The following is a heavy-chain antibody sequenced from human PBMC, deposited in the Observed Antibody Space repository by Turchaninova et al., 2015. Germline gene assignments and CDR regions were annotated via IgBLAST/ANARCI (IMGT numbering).Heavy chain of an antibody. V-gene: IGHV4-31*03. CDR2: IYYSGST. D-gene: IGHD2-2*02. CDR3: ARDRCSSTSCYTPGFDP. Sequence: QVQLQESGPGLVTPSQTLSLTCTVSGGPISSGGYYWSWIRQPPGKGLEWIGYIYYSGSTYYNPALKSRVTISVDTSKNQFSLKLSSVTAADTAVYYCARDRCSSTSCYTPGFDPWGQGTLVTVSS. CDR1: GGPISSGGYY. J-gene: IGHJ5*02.